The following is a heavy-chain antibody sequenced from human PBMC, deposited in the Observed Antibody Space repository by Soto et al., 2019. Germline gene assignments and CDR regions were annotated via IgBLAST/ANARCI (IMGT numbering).Heavy chain of an antibody. Sequence: EVQLLESGGGLVQPGGSLRLSCAASGFTFSGYAMSWVRQAPGKGLEWVSAISGGTSSTYYADSVKGRFTISRDNSKNTLYLQIISLRADDTAVYYCAKERWAAAGTPTLDYWGQGTLVTVSS. J-gene: IGHJ4*02. D-gene: IGHD6-13*01. CDR1: GFTFSGYA. CDR2: ISGGTSST. CDR3: AKERWAAAGTPTLDY. V-gene: IGHV3-23*01.